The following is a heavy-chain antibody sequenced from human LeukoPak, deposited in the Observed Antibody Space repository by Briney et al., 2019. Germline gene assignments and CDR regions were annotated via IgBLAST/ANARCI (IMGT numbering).Heavy chain of an antibody. CDR3: VGGSGNCGEAFDF. V-gene: IGHV4-38-2*02. Sequence: SETLSLTCTVSGYSIGSGYYWGWIRPPPGKGLEWLGNVYHTGVTYYNPSLKSRVTISLDTSKNQFSLKLSSVTATDTAVYYCVGGSGNCGEAFDFWGQGTLVTVSS. CDR2: VYHTGVT. D-gene: IGHD2-21*01. CDR1: GYSIGSGYY. J-gene: IGHJ4*02.